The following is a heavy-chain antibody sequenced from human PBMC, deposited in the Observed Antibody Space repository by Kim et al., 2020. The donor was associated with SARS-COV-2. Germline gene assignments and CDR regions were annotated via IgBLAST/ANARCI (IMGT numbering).Heavy chain of an antibody. CDR1: GFTFSSYW. CDR2: IKQDGSEK. D-gene: IGHD4-17*01. CDR3: ARDPFDYGDYWLSRGFYYYGMDV. J-gene: IGHJ6*02. V-gene: IGHV3-7*01. Sequence: GGSLRLSCAASGFTFSSYWMSWVRQAPGKGLEWVANIKQDGSEKYYVDSVKGRFTISRDNAKNSLYLQMNSLRAEDTAVYYCARDPFDYGDYWLSRGFYYYGMDVWGQGTTGTVSS.